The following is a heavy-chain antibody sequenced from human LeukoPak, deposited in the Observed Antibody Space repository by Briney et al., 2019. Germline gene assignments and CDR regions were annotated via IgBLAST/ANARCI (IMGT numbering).Heavy chain of an antibody. J-gene: IGHJ4*02. V-gene: IGHV3-7*03. CDR1: GFTFSSYW. CDR2: IKQDGSEK. CDR3: AKDAIPYYDSSGYYPV. D-gene: IGHD3-22*01. Sequence: GGSLRLSCADSGFTFSSYWMSWVRQAPGKGLEWVANIKQDGSEKYYVDSVKGRFTISRDNSKNTLYLQMNSLRAEDTAVYYCAKDAIPYYDSSGYYPVWGQGTLVTVSS.